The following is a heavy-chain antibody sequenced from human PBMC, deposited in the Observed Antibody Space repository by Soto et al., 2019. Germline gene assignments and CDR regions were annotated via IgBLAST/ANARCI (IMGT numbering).Heavy chain of an antibody. CDR2: IYYSGST. CDR3: ASRTSAHPYCSGGSCRDYYYYMDV. V-gene: IGHV4-31*03. D-gene: IGHD2-15*01. J-gene: IGHJ6*03. Sequence: QVQLQESGPGLVKPSQTLSLTCTVSGGSISSGGYYWSWIRQHPGKGLEWIGYIYYSGSTYYNPSLTSRVTISVDTSKNQFSLKLSSVTAADTAVYYCASRTSAHPYCSGGSCRDYYYYMDVWGKGTTVTVSS. CDR1: GGSISSGGYY.